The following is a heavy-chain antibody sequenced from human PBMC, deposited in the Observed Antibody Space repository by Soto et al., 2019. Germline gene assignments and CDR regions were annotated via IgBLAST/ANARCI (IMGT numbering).Heavy chain of an antibody. V-gene: IGHV1-69*13. Sequence: ASVKVSCKASGGTFSSYAICWVRQAHGQGLEWMGGIIPIFGTANYAQKFQGRVTITADESTSTAYMELSSLRSEDTAVYYCARSRGASWSRNYYYYYGMDVWGQGTTVTVSS. D-gene: IGHD3-3*01. CDR3: ARSRGASWSRNYYYYYGMDV. CDR1: GGTFSSYA. CDR2: IIPIFGTA. J-gene: IGHJ6*02.